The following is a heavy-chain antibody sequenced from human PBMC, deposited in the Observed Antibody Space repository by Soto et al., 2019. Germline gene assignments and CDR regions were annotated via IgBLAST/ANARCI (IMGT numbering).Heavy chain of an antibody. J-gene: IGHJ4*02. CDR3: ARDRGYTYGFDF. CDR2: ISSSSSTI. V-gene: IGHV3-48*02. CDR1: GLTFTSYS. D-gene: IGHD5-18*01. Sequence: EGQLVESGGGLVQPGGSLRLSCAASGLTFTSYSMNWVRQAPGKGLEWVSFISSSSSTIYYADSVKGRFTISRDNAKNSLYLQRNSLRDEDTAVYYCARDRGYTYGFDFWGQGALVTVSS.